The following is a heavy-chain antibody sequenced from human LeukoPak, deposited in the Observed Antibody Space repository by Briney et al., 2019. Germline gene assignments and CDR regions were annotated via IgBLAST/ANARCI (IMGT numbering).Heavy chain of an antibody. CDR1: GGSISSYY. D-gene: IGHD6-13*01. CDR3: ARDPLAAAGTTVQYWFDA. Sequence: PSETLSLTCTVSGGSISSYYWSWIRQPAGKGLEWIGRIYTSGSTNYNPSLKSRVTISVDKSKNQFSLKLSSVTAADTAVYYCARDPLAAAGTTVQYWFDAWGQGTLVTVSS. V-gene: IGHV4-4*07. CDR2: IYTSGST. J-gene: IGHJ5*02.